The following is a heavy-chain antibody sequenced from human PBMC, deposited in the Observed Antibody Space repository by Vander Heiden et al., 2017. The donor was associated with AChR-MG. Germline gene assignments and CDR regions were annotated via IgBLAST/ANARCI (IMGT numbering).Heavy chain of an antibody. CDR3: ARDTQYCTGGVCYFQH. V-gene: IGHV3-74*01. CDR1: AFTFSSYW. D-gene: IGHD2-8*02. Sequence: EVQLVQSGRVLVQPGGSLRLSCAAAAFTFSSYWMHWVRQAPGKGLVWVSRIKSDGSSKDYADSMKGRFTISSNNAKNTLYLQMNSLRAEDTAVYYCARDTQYCTGGVCYFQHWGQGTLVTVSS. J-gene: IGHJ1*01. CDR2: IKSDGSSK.